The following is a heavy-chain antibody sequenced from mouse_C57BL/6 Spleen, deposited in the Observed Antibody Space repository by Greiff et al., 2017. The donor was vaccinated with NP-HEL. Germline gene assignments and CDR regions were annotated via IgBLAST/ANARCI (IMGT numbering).Heavy chain of an antibody. D-gene: IGHD1-1*01. J-gene: IGHJ4*01. CDR2: IYPGDGDT. CDR1: GYAFSSSW. Sequence: VQLVESGPELVKPGASVKISCKASGYAFSSSWMNWVKQRPGKGLEWIGRIYPGDGDTNYNGKFKGKATLTADKSSSTAYMQLSSLTSEDSAVYFCARGIYYGSSYDAMDYWGQGTSVTVAS. V-gene: IGHV1-82*01. CDR3: ARGIYYGSSYDAMDY.